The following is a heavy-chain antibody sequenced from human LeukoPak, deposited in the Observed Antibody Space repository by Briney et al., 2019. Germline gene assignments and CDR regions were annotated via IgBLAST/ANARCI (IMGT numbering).Heavy chain of an antibody. Sequence: GGSLRLSCVASGFTFSTYNMNWVRQAPGKGLEWVSHISPRGTTRYYADTVKGRFTISRDNAKNSLYLKMSSLRVEDSAVYYCASFSIRTGAYYLDVWGKGTTVAVSS. V-gene: IGHV3-48*04. CDR2: ISPRGTTR. CDR1: GFTFSTYN. D-gene: IGHD2/OR15-2a*01. CDR3: ASFSIRTGAYYLDV. J-gene: IGHJ6*03.